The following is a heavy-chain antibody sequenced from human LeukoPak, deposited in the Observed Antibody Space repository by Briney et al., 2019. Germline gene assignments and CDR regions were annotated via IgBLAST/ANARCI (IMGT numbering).Heavy chain of an antibody. CDR3: ARAKSTANAGAYYYYGMDV. CDR2: IYYSGST. Sequence: SQTLSLTCTVSGGSISSGGYYWSWIRQHPGKGLEWIGYIYYSGSTNYNPSLKSRVTISVDTSKNQFSLKLSSVTAADTAVYYCARAKSTANAGAYYYYGMDVWGQGTTVTVSS. J-gene: IGHJ6*02. D-gene: IGHD7-27*01. CDR1: GGSISSGGYY. V-gene: IGHV4-31*03.